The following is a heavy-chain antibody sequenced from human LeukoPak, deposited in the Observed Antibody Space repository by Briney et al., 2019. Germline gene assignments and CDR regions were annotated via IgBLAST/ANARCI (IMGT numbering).Heavy chain of an antibody. V-gene: IGHV1-69*06. J-gene: IGHJ4*02. CDR1: GGTFSSYA. CDR3: ARSNKQWLVLKEMDYFDY. CDR2: IIPIFGTA. D-gene: IGHD6-19*01. Sequence: ASVKVSCKASGGTFSSYAISWVRQAPGQGLEWMGGIIPIFGTANYAQKFQGRVTITADKSTSTAYMELSSLRSEDTAVYYCARSNKQWLVLKEMDYFDYWGQGTLVTVSS.